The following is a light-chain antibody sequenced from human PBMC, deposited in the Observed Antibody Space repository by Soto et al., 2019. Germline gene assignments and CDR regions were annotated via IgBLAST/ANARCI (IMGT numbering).Light chain of an antibody. CDR3: SSYTSTTTIGV. Sequence: QSVLTQPSSGSGSPGQSITISCTGTISDVGGYKYVSWYQQHPGKAPKLMIYEVRNRPSGVSSRFSGSKSGNTASLTISGLQAEDEADYYCSSYTSTTTIGVFGTGTKVTVL. CDR1: ISDVGGYKY. CDR2: EVR. V-gene: IGLV2-14*01. J-gene: IGLJ1*01.